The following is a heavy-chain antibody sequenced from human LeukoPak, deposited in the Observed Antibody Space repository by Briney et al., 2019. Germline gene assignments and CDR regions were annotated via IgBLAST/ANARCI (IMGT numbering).Heavy chain of an antibody. D-gene: IGHD4-11*01. CDR3: AKDTGYYYYYMDV. CDR2: IWYDGSSK. Sequence: GGSLRLSCAASGFTFSSYGMHWVRQAPGKGLEWVAVIWYDGSSKYYADSVKGRVTISRDNSKNTLYLQMSSLRAEDTAVYYCAKDTGYYYYYMDVWGKGTTVTVSS. V-gene: IGHV3-33*06. J-gene: IGHJ6*03. CDR1: GFTFSSYG.